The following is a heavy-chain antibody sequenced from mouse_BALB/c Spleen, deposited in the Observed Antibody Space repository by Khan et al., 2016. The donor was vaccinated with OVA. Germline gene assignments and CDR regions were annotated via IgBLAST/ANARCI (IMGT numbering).Heavy chain of an antibody. J-gene: IGHJ2*01. CDR1: GYTFTDYV. D-gene: IGHD1-1*01. CDR3: ARSGYGSLVY. CDR2: IYPGGDNT. Sequence: QVQLKESGPELVKPGASVRMSCKASGYTFTDYVINWVKQRTGQGLAWIGQIYPGGDNTYYNERFKGKATLTADKSSNTSYMQLSSLTSEDSAVYFCARSGYGSLVYWGQGTTLTVSS. V-gene: IGHV1-77*01.